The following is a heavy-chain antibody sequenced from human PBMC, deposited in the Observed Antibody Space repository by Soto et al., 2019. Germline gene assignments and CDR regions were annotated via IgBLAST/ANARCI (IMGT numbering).Heavy chain of an antibody. D-gene: IGHD2-2*01. CDR2: IIPIFGTA. V-gene: IGHV1-69*06. Sequence: SVKVSCKASGGTFSSYAISWVRQAPGQGLEWMGGIIPIFGTANYAQKFQGRVTITADKSTSTAYMELSSLRSEDTAVYYCAREGYCSSTSCYHSYGMDVWGQGTTVTVSS. J-gene: IGHJ6*02. CDR1: GGTFSSYA. CDR3: AREGYCSSTSCYHSYGMDV.